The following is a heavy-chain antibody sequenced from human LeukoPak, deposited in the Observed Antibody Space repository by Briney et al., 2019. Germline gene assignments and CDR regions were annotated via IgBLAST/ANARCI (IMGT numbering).Heavy chain of an antibody. Sequence: SETLSLTCTVSGGSLSSSSYYWGWIRQPPGTGLEWIGSIYYSGSTYYNPSLKSRVTISVDTSKNQFSLKLSSVTAADTAVYYCARHLVRSDAFDIWGQGTMVTVSS. CDR3: ARHLVRSDAFDI. V-gene: IGHV4-39*01. CDR2: IYYSGST. CDR1: GGSLSSSSYY. J-gene: IGHJ3*02. D-gene: IGHD6-13*01.